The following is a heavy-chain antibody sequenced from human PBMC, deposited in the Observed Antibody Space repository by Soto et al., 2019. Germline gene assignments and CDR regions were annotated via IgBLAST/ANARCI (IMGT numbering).Heavy chain of an antibody. D-gene: IGHD2-2*01. Sequence: QVQLVQSGAEVKKPGASVKVSCKASGYTFTSYDINWVRQATGQGLEWMGWMNPNSGNTGYAQKFQGRVTITRNTSISTAYMELSSVRSEDTAVYYCARALGYCSSTSCPYYYYYGMDVWGQGTTVTVSS. CDR2: MNPNSGNT. V-gene: IGHV1-8*01. CDR1: GYTFTSYD. J-gene: IGHJ6*02. CDR3: ARALGYCSSTSCPYYYYYGMDV.